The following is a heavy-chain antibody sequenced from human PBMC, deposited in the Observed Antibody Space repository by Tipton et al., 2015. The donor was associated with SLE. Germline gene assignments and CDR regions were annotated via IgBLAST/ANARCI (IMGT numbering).Heavy chain of an antibody. CDR1: GGSISSSSYY. CDR2: INHSGST. D-gene: IGHD3-22*01. CDR3: ATTGGVTMIVPDY. V-gene: IGHV4-39*07. Sequence: TLSLTCTVSGGSISSSSYYWSWIRQPPGKGLEWIGEINHSGSTNYNPSLKSRVTISVDTSKNQFSLKLSSVTAADTAVYYCATTGGVTMIVPDYWGQGTLVTVSS. J-gene: IGHJ4*02.